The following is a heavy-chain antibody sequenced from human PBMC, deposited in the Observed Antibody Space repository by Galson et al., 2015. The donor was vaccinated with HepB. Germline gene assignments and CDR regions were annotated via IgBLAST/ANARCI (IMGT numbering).Heavy chain of an antibody. Sequence: SLRLSCAASGFTISDYSLNWVRQAPGKGPEWLSYISSTSSSIYYAGSVKGRFTISRENDKNSLYLQMNSLRDDDTAVYYCARDGSSSRVGAFDCWGQGTLVTVSS. CDR3: ARDGSSSRVGAFDC. CDR2: ISSTSSSI. V-gene: IGHV3-48*02. D-gene: IGHD1-26*01. CDR1: GFTISDYS. J-gene: IGHJ4*02.